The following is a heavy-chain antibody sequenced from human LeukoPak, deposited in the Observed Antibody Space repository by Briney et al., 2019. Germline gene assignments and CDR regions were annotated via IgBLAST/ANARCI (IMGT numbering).Heavy chain of an antibody. CDR1: GFTFGNYW. D-gene: IGHD2-2*01. CDR2: VDNDGMTT. CDR3: AKDPHYCSSTSCYDYYYYMDV. Sequence: PGGSLRLSCAASGFTFGNYWMHWVRQAPGKGLIWVSRVDNDGMTTDHADSVKGRFTISRDNARNTLYLQMNSLRAEDTAVYYCAKDPHYCSSTSCYDYYYYMDVWGKGTTVTVSS. V-gene: IGHV3-74*01. J-gene: IGHJ6*03.